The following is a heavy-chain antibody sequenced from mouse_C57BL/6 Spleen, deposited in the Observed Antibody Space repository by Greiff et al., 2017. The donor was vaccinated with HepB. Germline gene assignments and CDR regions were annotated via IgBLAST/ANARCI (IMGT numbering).Heavy chain of an antibody. Sequence: VQLQQSGAELARPGASVKLSCKASGYTFTSYGISWVKQRTGQGLEWIGEIYPRSGNTYYNEKFKGKATLTADKSSSTAYMELRSLTFEDSAVYFCARKGYYSNYEGAMDYWGQGTSVTVSS. D-gene: IGHD2-5*01. CDR1: GYTFTSYG. J-gene: IGHJ4*01. CDR3: ARKGYYSNYEGAMDY. CDR2: IYPRSGNT. V-gene: IGHV1-81*01.